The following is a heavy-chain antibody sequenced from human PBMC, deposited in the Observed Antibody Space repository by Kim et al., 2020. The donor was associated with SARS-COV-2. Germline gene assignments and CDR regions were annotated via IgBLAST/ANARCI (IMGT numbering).Heavy chain of an antibody. J-gene: IGHJ2*01. Sequence: GGSLRLSCAASGFTFRSYAMGWVRQAPGKGLEWVSVIYSGGSSTYYADSVKGRFTISRDNSKSTLNVQMNSLRAEDTAVYYCAKADSGTHCTSASCYTGYCNDWGRGPLVTVSS. CDR1: GFTFRSYA. V-gene: IGHV3-23*03. CDR2: IYSGGSST. D-gene: IGHD2-2*02. CDR3: AKADSGTHCTSASCYTGYCND.